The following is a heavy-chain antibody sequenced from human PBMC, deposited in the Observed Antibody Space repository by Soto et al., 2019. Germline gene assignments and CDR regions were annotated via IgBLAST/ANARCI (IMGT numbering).Heavy chain of an antibody. Sequence: ETLSLTCAVYGGSFSGYYWSWIRQPPGKGLEWIGEINHSGSTNYNPSLKSRVTISVDTSKNQFSLKLSSVTAADTAVYYCARVFTMFGGVIITYYYYGMDVWGQGTTFTVSS. CDR3: ARVFTMFGGVIITYYYYGMDV. V-gene: IGHV4-34*01. CDR1: GGSFSGYY. CDR2: INHSGST. J-gene: IGHJ6*02. D-gene: IGHD3-10*01.